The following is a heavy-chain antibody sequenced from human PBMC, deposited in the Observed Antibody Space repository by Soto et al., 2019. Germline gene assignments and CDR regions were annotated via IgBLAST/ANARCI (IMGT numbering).Heavy chain of an antibody. D-gene: IGHD1-26*01. CDR1: GFTFSSYS. Sequence: PGGSLRLSCAASGFTFSSYSMNWVRQAPGKGLEWVSSISSSSSYIYYADSVKGRFTISRDNAKNSLYLQMNSLRAEDTAVYYCARQDSELDYYYGMDVWGQGTTVTVSS. CDR3: ARQDSELDYYYGMDV. J-gene: IGHJ6*02. V-gene: IGHV3-21*01. CDR2: ISSSSSYI.